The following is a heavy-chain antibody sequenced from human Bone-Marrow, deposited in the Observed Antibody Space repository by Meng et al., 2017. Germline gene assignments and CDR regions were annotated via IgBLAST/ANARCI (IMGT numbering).Heavy chain of an antibody. J-gene: IGHJ4*02. D-gene: IGHD6-13*01. V-gene: IGHV4-34*01. CDR3: AREAYSTSLSSATGFDY. CDR2: INHSGST. Sequence: QVQLRQWGAGLLKPSETLSLTCAVNGGSFSGFYWNWFRQPPGKGLEWIAEINHSGSTNINPSLKSRVTILADTSKNQFSLKVRSVTAADTAVYYCAREAYSTSLSSATGFDYWGQGTLVTVSS. CDR1: GGSFSGFY.